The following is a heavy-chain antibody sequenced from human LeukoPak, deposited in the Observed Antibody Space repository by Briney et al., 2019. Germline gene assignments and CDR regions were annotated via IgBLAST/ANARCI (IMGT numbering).Heavy chain of an antibody. CDR3: ARGAGTYYGTDTFDL. Sequence: GGSLRLSCEASGFRFSDFGLHWVRQAPGKGLEWVAFIRSEENRSYYLPSLRGRFTISRDNSKNTLFLQMSSMRHEDTALYYCARGAGTYYGTDTFDLWGQGTMVTVSS. CDR2: IRSEENRS. D-gene: IGHD1-26*01. CDR1: GFRFSDFG. J-gene: IGHJ3*01. V-gene: IGHV3-30*02.